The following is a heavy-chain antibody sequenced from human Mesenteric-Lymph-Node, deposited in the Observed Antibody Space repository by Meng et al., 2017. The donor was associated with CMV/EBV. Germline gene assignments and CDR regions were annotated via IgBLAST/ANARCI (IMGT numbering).Heavy chain of an antibody. J-gene: IGHJ4*02. D-gene: IGHD1-26*01. CDR3: ARILSGATGFDY. CDR2: IDWDDDT. Sequence: SGPTLVKPTQTLTLTCTFSGFSLSTDGMRVSWIRQPPGKALEWLARIDWDDDTFYSTSLKTRLTISKDTSKNQVILTMTNMDPVDTATYYCARILSGATGFDYWGQGALVTVSS. V-gene: IGHV2-70D*14. CDR1: GFSLSTDGMR.